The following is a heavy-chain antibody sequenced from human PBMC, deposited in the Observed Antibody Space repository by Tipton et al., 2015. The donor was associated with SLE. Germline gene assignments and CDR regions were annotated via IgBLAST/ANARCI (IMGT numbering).Heavy chain of an antibody. CDR3: ARVGRPHRTIQH. Sequence: LRLSCAVYGGSFSGYYWSWIRQPPGKGLEWIGEINHSGSTNYNPSLKSRVTISVDTSKNQFSLKLSSVTAAGTAVYYCARVGRPHRTIQHWGQGSLVTVSS. V-gene: IGHV4-34*01. CDR2: INHSGST. J-gene: IGHJ1*01. CDR1: GGSFSGYY.